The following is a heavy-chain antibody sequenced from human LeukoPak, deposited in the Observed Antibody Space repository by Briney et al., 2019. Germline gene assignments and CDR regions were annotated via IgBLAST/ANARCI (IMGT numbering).Heavy chain of an antibody. CDR3: AKDPATDIVVVVAASTGGY. D-gene: IGHD2-15*01. Sequence: GGSLRLSCAASGFTFSSYAMSWVRQAPGKGLEWVSAISGSGGSTYYADSVKGRFTISRDSSKNTLYLQMNSLRAEDTAVYYCAKDPATDIVVVVAASTGGYWGQGTLVTVS. J-gene: IGHJ4*02. V-gene: IGHV3-23*01. CDR1: GFTFSSYA. CDR2: ISGSGGST.